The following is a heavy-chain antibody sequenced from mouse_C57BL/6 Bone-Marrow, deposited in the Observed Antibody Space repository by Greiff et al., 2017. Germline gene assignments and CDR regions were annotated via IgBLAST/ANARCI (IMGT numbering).Heavy chain of an antibody. CDR3: AGDIYGSSPFAY. CDR1: GFPITSGYY. Sequence: ESGPGLVKPSQSLFLTFSITGFPITSGYYWIWIRQSPGKPLEWMGYITHSGETFYNPSLQSPISITRETSKNQFFLQLNSVTTEDTAMYYCAGDIYGSSPFAYWGQGTLVTVSA. J-gene: IGHJ3*01. D-gene: IGHD1-1*01. CDR2: ITHSGET. V-gene: IGHV12-3*01.